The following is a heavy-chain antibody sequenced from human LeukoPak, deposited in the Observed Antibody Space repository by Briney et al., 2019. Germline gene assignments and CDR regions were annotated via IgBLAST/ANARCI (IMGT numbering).Heavy chain of an antibody. CDR3: ARWTDCSSTSCSVDY. V-gene: IGHV4-34*01. J-gene: IGHJ4*02. D-gene: IGHD2-2*01. Sequence: SETLSLTCAVCGGSFSGYYWSWIRQPPGKGLEWIGEINHSGSTNYNPSLKSRVTISVDTSKNQFSLKLSSVTAADTAVYYCARWTDCSSTSCSVDYWGQGTLVTVSS. CDR2: INHSGST. CDR1: GGSFSGYY.